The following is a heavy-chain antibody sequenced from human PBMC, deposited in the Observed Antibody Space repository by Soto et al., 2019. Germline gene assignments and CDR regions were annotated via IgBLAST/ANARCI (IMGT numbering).Heavy chain of an antibody. V-gene: IGHV3-30-3*01. CDR1: GFTFSSYA. CDR3: ARGFVTTVDY. J-gene: IGHJ4*02. D-gene: IGHD4-17*01. CDR2: ISYDGSNK. Sequence: GRSLRLSCAASGFTFSSYAMHWVRQAPGKGLEWVAVISYDGSNKYYADSVKGRFTISRDNSKNTLYLQMNSLRAEDTAVYYCARGFVTTVDYWGQGNLVTVSS.